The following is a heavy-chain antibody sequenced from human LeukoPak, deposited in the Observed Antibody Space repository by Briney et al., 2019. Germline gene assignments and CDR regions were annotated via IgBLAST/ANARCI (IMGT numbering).Heavy chain of an antibody. V-gene: IGHV1-46*01. J-gene: IGHJ6*02. CDR1: GYTFTRYY. Sequence: GPVKVSCKASGYTFTRYYMHWVRQAPGQGLEWMGIINPSGGSTSYAQKFQGRVTMTRDTSTSTVYMELSSLRSEDTAVYYCARGQYSSGWWVPPSRGSYYYYGMDVWGQGTTVTVSS. D-gene: IGHD6-19*01. CDR2: INPSGGST. CDR3: ARGQYSSGWWVPPSRGSYYYYGMDV.